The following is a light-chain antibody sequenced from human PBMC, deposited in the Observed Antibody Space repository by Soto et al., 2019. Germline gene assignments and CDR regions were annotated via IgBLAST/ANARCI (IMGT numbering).Light chain of an antibody. Sequence: QSVLTQSSSASASLGSSVKLTCTLNSGHSSYIIAWHQQQPGKAPRYLMKLEGSGSYNKGSGVPDRFSGSSSGADRYLTISNLQFEDEADYYCETGDSNTRVFGGGTKLTVL. V-gene: IGLV4-60*02. CDR1: SGHSSYI. J-gene: IGLJ3*02. CDR2: LEGSGSY. CDR3: ETGDSNTRV.